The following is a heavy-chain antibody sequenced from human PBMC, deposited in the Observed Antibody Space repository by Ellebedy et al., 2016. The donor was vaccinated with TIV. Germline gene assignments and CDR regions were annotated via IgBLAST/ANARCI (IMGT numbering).Heavy chain of an antibody. D-gene: IGHD4-17*01. CDR1: GYSFTSYW. Sequence: GESLKISCMGSGYSFTSYWISWVRQMPGKGLEWMGRIDPSDSYTNYSPSFQGQITISADKSTSTAYLQWSSLKASDSAMYYCARQDSGDFDYWGQGTLVTVSS. CDR2: IDPSDSYT. CDR3: ARQDSGDFDY. J-gene: IGHJ4*02. V-gene: IGHV5-10-1*01.